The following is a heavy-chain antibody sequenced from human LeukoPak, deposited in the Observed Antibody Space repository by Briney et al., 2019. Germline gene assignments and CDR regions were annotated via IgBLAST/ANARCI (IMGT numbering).Heavy chain of an antibody. D-gene: IGHD2-2*01. CDR1: GYTFTSYG. CDR3: ARDIIRYCSSTSCYPGAFDI. Sequence: ASVKVSCKASGYTFTSYGISWVRQAPAQGLEWMGWISAYNGNTNYAQKLQGRVTMTTDTSTSTAYMELRSLRSDDTAVYYCARDIIRYCSSTSCYPGAFDIWGQGTMVTVSS. CDR2: ISAYNGNT. J-gene: IGHJ3*02. V-gene: IGHV1-18*01.